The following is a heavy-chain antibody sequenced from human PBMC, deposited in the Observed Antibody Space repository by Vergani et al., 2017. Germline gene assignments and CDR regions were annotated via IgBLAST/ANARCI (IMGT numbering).Heavy chain of an antibody. CDR2: IYPSDSDT. CDR1: EYSFGNYW. Sequence: EVELVQSGPEMRKPGESLKISCKGSEYSFGNYWIGWVRQMPGKGLEWIGIIYPSDSDTRYSLSFQGQVTISADKSISTAFLQWDSLKASDTALYYCARHTTYTDSWGQGTLVTVSS. D-gene: IGHD1-1*01. J-gene: IGHJ4*02. CDR3: ARHTTYTDS. V-gene: IGHV5-51*01.